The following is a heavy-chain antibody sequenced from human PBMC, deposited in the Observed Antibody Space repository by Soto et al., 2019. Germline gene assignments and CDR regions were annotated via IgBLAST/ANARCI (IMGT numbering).Heavy chain of an antibody. CDR1: GASISSYY. J-gene: IGHJ4*02. D-gene: IGHD1-1*01. Sequence: QVQLQESGPGLVKPSETLSLTCTVSGASISSYYWSWIRQPPGKGLEWIGYVYYSGSTNCKPSLKSRVTISVDTSKNQFSLKLSSVTAADTAMYYCARDTTPSLWGQGTLVTVSS. V-gene: IGHV4-59*01. CDR2: VYYSGST. CDR3: ARDTTPSL.